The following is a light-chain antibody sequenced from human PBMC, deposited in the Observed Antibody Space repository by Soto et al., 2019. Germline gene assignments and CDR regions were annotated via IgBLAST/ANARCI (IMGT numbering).Light chain of an antibody. V-gene: IGLV6-57*04. CDR2: ENN. CDR3: TAWDDNLNVWL. CDR1: SGSIANNY. Sequence: NFMLTQPHSVSESPGKTLSISCTRSSGSIANNYVQWYQQRPGSAPTTVIYENNQRLSGVPDRFSGSKSGTSASLAISGLQSEDDAEYYCTAWDDNLNVWLFGGGTKLTVL. J-gene: IGLJ3*02.